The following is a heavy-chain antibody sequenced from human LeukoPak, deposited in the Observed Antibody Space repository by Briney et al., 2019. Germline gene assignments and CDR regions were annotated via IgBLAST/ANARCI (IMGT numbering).Heavy chain of an antibody. J-gene: IGHJ6*02. D-gene: IGHD4-11*01. Sequence: PGGSLRLSCAASGFTFSSYGMHWVRQAPGKGLEWVAVIWYDGSNKYYADSVKGRFTISRDNSKNTLYLQMNSLRAEDTAVYYCARGSGDSNYDYYYGMDVWGQGTTVTVSS. CDR2: IWYDGSNK. V-gene: IGHV3-33*01. CDR1: GFTFSSYG. CDR3: ARGSGDSNYDYYYGMDV.